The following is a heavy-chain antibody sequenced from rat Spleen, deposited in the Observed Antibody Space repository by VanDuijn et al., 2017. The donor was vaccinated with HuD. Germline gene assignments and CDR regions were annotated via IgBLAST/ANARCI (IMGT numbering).Heavy chain of an antibody. CDR2: ISDDGGTT. Sequence: EVQLVESGGDLVQPGRSLKLSCAASGFTFSDYYMAWVRQAPTKGLEWVATISDDGGTTYYRDSVKGRFTISRDNAKNTLYLQMDGLRSEDTATYYCSSRDYWGQGVMVTVSS. CDR1: GFTFSDYY. J-gene: IGHJ2*01. V-gene: IGHV5-20*01. CDR3: SSRDY.